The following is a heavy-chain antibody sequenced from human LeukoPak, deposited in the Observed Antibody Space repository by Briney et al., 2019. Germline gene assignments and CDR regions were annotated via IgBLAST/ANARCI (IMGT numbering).Heavy chain of an antibody. J-gene: IGHJ4*02. CDR1: GFTFSSFA. CDR2: ISYDGSNK. D-gene: IGHD6-13*01. CDR3: ARGTAAGRREFNFDY. Sequence: GGSLRLSCAASGFTFSSFAMHWVRQAPGKGLEWVAVISYDGSNKYYADSVKGRFTISRDNAKNSLYLQMNSLRDEDTAVYYCARGTAAGRREFNFDYWGQGTLVTVSS. V-gene: IGHV3-30*03.